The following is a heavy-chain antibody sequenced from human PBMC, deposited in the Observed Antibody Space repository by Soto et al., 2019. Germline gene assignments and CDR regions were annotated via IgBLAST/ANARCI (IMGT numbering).Heavy chain of an antibody. CDR2: ISAFNGNT. J-gene: IGHJ6*03. CDR1: GYSFTNYG. V-gene: IGHV1-18*01. Sequence: QDQLVQSGAKVKKPGASVTVSCKASGYSFTNYGITWVRQAPGQGLEWMGWISAFNGNTHYAQKLQGRVTMTTDASTSTAYMELRSLRSDDTAVYYCARDRGVAPPVAGNTHYYYYMDVWGKGTTVIVSS. CDR3: ARDRGVAPPVAGNTHYYYYMDV. D-gene: IGHD6-19*01.